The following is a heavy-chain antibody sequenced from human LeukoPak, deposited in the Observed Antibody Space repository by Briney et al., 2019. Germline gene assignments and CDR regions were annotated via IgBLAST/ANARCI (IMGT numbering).Heavy chain of an antibody. CDR3: ARVFPATE. CDR2: IIPIFGTA. D-gene: IGHD1-1*01. J-gene: IGHJ4*02. Sequence: SVKVSCKASGYTFTSYGISWVRQAPGQGLEWMGGIIPIFGTANYAQKFQGRVTITADESTSTAYMELSSLRSEDTAVYYCARVFPATEWGQGTLVTVSS. V-gene: IGHV1-69*13. CDR1: GYTFTSYG.